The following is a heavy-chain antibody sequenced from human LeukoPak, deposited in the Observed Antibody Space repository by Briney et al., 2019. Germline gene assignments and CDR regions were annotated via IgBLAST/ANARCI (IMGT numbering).Heavy chain of an antibody. J-gene: IGHJ4*02. CDR1: GGSFSGYY. CDR3: ATSNSYARLKNRPLDY. Sequence: SETLSLTCAVYGGSFSGYYWSWIRQPPGKGLEWIGYIYYSGSTNYNPSLKSRVTISVDTSKNQFSLKLSSVTAADTAVYYCATSNSYARLKNRPLDYWGQGTLVTVSS. CDR2: IYYSGST. D-gene: IGHD3-16*01. V-gene: IGHV4-59*01.